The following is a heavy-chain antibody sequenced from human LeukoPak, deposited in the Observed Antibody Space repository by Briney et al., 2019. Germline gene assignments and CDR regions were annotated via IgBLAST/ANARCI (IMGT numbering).Heavy chain of an antibody. CDR1: GGSFSGYY. D-gene: IGHD6-19*01. J-gene: IGHJ4*02. CDR2: INHSGST. Sequence: SETLSLTCAVYGGSFSGYYWSWIRQPPGKGLEWIGEINHSGSTNYNPSLKSRVTISVYTSKNQFSLKLSSVTAADTAVYYCARGRNSSGWYSFDYWGQGTLVTVSS. CDR3: ARGRNSSGWYSFDY. V-gene: IGHV4-34*01.